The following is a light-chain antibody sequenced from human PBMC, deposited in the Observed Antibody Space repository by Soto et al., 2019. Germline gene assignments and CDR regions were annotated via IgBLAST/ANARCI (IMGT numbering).Light chain of an antibody. V-gene: IGKV3-15*01. J-gene: IGKJ5*01. CDR2: GAS. CDR3: QQRSNWPRT. CDR1: QSLDSN. Sequence: EIVVTQSPATLSVSPGERATLSCRASQSLDSNLAWYQQKPGRAPRLLIYGASTRAAGVPARFSGSGSETEFTLTISSLQSEDFAVYYCQQRSNWPRTFGQGTRLEIK.